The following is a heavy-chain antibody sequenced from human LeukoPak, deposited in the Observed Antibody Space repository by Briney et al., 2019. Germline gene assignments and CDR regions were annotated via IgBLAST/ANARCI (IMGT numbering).Heavy chain of an antibody. J-gene: IGHJ4*02. CDR2: IYYSGST. CDR1: GGSISSGDYY. Sequence: SQTLSLTCTVSGGSISSGDYYWSWIRQPPGKGLEWIGYIYYSGSTYYNPSLKSRVTISVDTSKNQFSLKLSSETAADTAVYYCARSPQRYYYDSSGYYFIDYWGQGTLVTVSS. D-gene: IGHD3-22*01. CDR3: ARSPQRYYYDSSGYYFIDY. V-gene: IGHV4-30-4*01.